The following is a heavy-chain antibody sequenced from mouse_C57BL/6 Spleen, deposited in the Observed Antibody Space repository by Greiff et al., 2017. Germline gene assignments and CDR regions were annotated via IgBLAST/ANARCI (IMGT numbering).Heavy chain of an antibody. D-gene: IGHD1-1*01. CDR3: ARRDTTDWYFDV. CDR2: ISNLAYSI. CDR1: GFTFSDYG. J-gene: IGHJ1*03. Sequence: EVQGVESGGGLVQPGGSLKLSCAASGFTFSDYGMAWVRQAPRKGPEWVAFISNLAYSIYYADTVTGRFTISRENAKNTLYLEMSSLRSEDTAMYYCARRDTTDWYFDVWGTGTTVTVSS. V-gene: IGHV5-15*01.